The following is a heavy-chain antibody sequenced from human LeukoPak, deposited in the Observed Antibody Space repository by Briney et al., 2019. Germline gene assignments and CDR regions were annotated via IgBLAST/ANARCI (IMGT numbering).Heavy chain of an antibody. CDR1: GGSISSSSYY. CDR3: ASGVGITGTRVFFDY. Sequence: SETLSLTCTVSGGSISSSSYYWGWIRQPPGKGLEWIGRIYYSGSTYYNPSLKSRVTISVDTSKNQFSLKLSSVTAADTAVYYCASGVGITGTRVFFDYWGQGTLVTVSS. CDR2: IYYSGST. D-gene: IGHD1-7*01. V-gene: IGHV4-39*01. J-gene: IGHJ4*02.